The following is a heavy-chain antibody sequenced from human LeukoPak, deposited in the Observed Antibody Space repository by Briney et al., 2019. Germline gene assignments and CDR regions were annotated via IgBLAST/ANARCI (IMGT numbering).Heavy chain of an antibody. J-gene: IGHJ4*02. V-gene: IGHV3-49*04. CDR1: GFTFGDYA. CDR2: IASETYGGTA. Sequence: SGGSLRLSCTASGFTFGDYAMTWVRQAPGKGLEWVDFIASETYGGTAEYAASVKGRFTISRDDSKSIAYLQMNSLKTEDTAVYYCTRDQTPYYWGQGTLVTVSS. CDR3: TRDQTPYY.